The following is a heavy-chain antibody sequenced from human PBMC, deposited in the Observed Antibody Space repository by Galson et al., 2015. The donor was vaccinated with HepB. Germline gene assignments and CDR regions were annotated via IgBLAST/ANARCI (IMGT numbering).Heavy chain of an antibody. D-gene: IGHD1-26*01. CDR2: FDPEDGKT. CDR1: GFTLTELS. J-gene: IGHJ6*02. Sequence: SVKVSCKVAGFTLTELSIHWVRQAPGKGLEWLGGFDPEDGKTIYAQKFQGRVTMIEDTPTDTAYMELSSLRSEDTAMYYCATERADMVGAARRYYHYGMDVWGQGTTVTVSS. CDR3: ATERADMVGAARRYYHYGMDV. V-gene: IGHV1-24*01.